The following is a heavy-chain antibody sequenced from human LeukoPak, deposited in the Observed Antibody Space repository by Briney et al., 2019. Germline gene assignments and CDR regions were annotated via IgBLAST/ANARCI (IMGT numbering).Heavy chain of an antibody. J-gene: IGHJ5*02. CDR3: ARGPIAVAGTNWFDP. V-gene: IGHV1-69*13. CDR2: IIPIFGTA. Sequence: SVKVSCKASGGTFSSYAISWVRQAPGQGLEWVGGIIPIFGTANYAQKFQGRVTITADESTSTAYMELSSLRSEDTAVYYCARGPIAVAGTNWFDPWGQGTLVTVSS. D-gene: IGHD6-19*01. CDR1: GGTFSSYA.